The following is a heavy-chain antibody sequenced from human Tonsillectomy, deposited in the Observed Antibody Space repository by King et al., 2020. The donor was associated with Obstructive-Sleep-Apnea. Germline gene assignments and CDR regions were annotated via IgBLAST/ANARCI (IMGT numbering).Heavy chain of an antibody. CDR2: IYTSGST. CDR1: GGAISSYY. Sequence: QLQESGPGLVKSSETLSLTCTVSGGAISSYYWSWIRQPAGKGLEWIGRIYTSGSTNYNPSLKSRVTMSVDTSKNQFSLKLRSVTAADTAVYYCARVGETTYYYYGMDVWGQGTTVTVSS. CDR3: ARVGETTYYYYGMDV. D-gene: IGHD1-26*01. V-gene: IGHV4-4*07. J-gene: IGHJ6*02.